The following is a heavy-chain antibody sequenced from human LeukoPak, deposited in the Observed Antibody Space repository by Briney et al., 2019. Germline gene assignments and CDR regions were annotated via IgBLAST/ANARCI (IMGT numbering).Heavy chain of an antibody. CDR2: IIPILGIA. V-gene: IGHV1-69*04. CDR1: GGTFSSYA. CDR3: ARGLLRYFDWFNWFDP. Sequence: ASVKVSCKASGGTFSSYAISWVRQAPGQGLEWMGRIIPILGIANYAQKFQGRVTITADKSTSTAYMELSSLRSEDTAVYYCARGLLRYFDWFNWFDPWGQGTLVTVSS. J-gene: IGHJ5*02. D-gene: IGHD3-9*01.